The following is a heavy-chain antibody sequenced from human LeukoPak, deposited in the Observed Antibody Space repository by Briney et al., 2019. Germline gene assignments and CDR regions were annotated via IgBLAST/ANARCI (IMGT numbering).Heavy chain of an antibody. CDR3: ARGDGYLFDF. Sequence: SETLSLTCTVSGGSVSSNYWSWIRQPPGKGLEWIGYIYNSGSTNYNPSLKSRVTISIDTSKNQFSLKLNSVTAADTAVYYCARGDGYLFDFWGQGTRVTVSS. D-gene: IGHD5-24*01. V-gene: IGHV4-59*02. J-gene: IGHJ4*02. CDR2: IYNSGST. CDR1: GGSVSSNY.